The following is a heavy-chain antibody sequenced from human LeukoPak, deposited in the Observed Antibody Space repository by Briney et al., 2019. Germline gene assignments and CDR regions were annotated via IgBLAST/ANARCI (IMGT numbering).Heavy chain of an antibody. CDR2: INWNGGST. J-gene: IGHJ4*02. Sequence: GGSLRLSCAASGLTFANYAMSWVRQAPGKGLEWVSDINWNGGSTGYADFVKGRFTISRDNAKNSLYLQMNSLRAEDTALYHCARVRPGRDGYNYFDYWGQATLVTVSS. CDR1: GLTFANYA. CDR3: ARVRPGRDGYNYFDY. D-gene: IGHD5-24*01. V-gene: IGHV3-20*01.